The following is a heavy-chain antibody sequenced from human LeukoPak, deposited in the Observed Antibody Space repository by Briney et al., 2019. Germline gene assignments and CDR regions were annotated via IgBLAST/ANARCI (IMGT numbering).Heavy chain of an antibody. V-gene: IGHV4-59*08. CDR1: GGSISSYY. J-gene: IGHJ5*02. Sequence: SETLSLTCTVSGGSISSYYWSWIRHPPGKGLEWMGYIYYSGSTNYNPSLKRRLPISVDTSKNQFPLKLSSVTAADTAVYYCARHSYYDFWSGYSNPWFDPWGQGTLVTVSS. CDR2: IYYSGST. D-gene: IGHD3-3*01. CDR3: ARHSYYDFWSGYSNPWFDP.